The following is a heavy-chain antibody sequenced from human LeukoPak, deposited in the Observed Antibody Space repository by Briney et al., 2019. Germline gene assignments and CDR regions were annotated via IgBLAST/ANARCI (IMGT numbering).Heavy chain of an antibody. D-gene: IGHD3-3*01. CDR2: ISAYNGNT. V-gene: IGHV1-18*01. CDR3: ATGITIFGVVRWAFDI. CDR1: GYTFTSYG. Sequence: ASVKVSCKASGYTFTSYGISWVRQAPGQGLEWMGWISAYNGNTNYAQKLQARVTMTTDTSTSTAYMELRSLRSDDTAVYYCATGITIFGVVRWAFDIWGQGTMVTVSP. J-gene: IGHJ3*02.